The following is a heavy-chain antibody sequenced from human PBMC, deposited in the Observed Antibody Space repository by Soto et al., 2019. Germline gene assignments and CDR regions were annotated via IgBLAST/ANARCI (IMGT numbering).Heavy chain of an antibody. CDR1: GGSVSSGSYY. Sequence: SETLSLTCTVSGGSVSSGSYYWSWIRQPPGKGLEWIGYIYYSGSTNYNPSLKSRVTISVDRSKNQFSLKLSSVTAADTAVYYCARDYDSSGWFDYWGQGTLVTVSS. CDR2: IYYSGST. J-gene: IGHJ4*02. V-gene: IGHV4-61*01. D-gene: IGHD3-22*01. CDR3: ARDYDSSGWFDY.